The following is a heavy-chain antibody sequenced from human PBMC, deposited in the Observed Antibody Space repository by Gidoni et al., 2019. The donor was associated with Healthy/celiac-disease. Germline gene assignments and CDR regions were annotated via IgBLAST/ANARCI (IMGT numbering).Heavy chain of an antibody. Sequence: QATLKESGPVLVKPTETPTLTCIASGFPLSNARMGVSWIRQPPGKALAWLAHIFSNDEKSYSTSLKSRLTISKNTSKSQVVLTITSMDPVDTATYYCARSVGYCSGGSCYSNWFDPWGQGTLVTVSS. CDR1: GFPLSNARMG. J-gene: IGHJ5*02. V-gene: IGHV2-26*01. D-gene: IGHD2-15*01. CDR3: ARSVGYCSGGSCYSNWFDP. CDR2: IFSNDEK.